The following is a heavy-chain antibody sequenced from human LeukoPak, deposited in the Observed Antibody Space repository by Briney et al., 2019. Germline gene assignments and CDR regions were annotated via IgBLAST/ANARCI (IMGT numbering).Heavy chain of an antibody. J-gene: IGHJ3*02. CDR2: IYYRGST. Sequence: SETLSLTCTVSGGSISSGDYYWSWIRQPPGKVLEWIVYIYYRGSTYYNPSLKSRVTISVDTSKNQFSLKLSSVTAADTAVYYCARVNCSGGSCYWDGAFDIWGQGTMVTVSS. CDR3: ARVNCSGGSCYWDGAFDI. CDR1: GGSISSGDYY. V-gene: IGHV4-30-4*08. D-gene: IGHD2-15*01.